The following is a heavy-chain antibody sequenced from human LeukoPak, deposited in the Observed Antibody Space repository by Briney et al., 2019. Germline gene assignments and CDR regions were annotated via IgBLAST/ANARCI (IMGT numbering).Heavy chain of an antibody. CDR3: LMYTSGWD. J-gene: IGHJ4*02. CDR1: GSTISGYY. D-gene: IGHD6-19*01. V-gene: IGHV3-74*01. Sequence: GGSLRLSCAVSGSTISGYYMHWGRQAPGKGLVWVSRISSDGTSRTYADSVQGRFSISRDNAKNMLYLQMNSLRVEDTAMYYCLMYTSGWDWGQGTLVTVSS. CDR2: ISSDGTSR.